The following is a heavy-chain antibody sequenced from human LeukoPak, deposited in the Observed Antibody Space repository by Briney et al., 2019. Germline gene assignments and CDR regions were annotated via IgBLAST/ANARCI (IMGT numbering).Heavy chain of an antibody. V-gene: IGHV1-69*05. D-gene: IGHD3-22*01. J-gene: IGHJ4*02. CDR1: GGTFSSYA. CDR2: IIPIFGTA. Sequence: SVKVSCKASGGTFSSYAISWVRQAPGQGLEWMGGIIPIFGTANYAQKFQGRGTITTDESTSTAYMELSSLRSEDTAVYYCAREGGTDSSGYYFDYWGQGTLVTVSS. CDR3: AREGGTDSSGYYFDY.